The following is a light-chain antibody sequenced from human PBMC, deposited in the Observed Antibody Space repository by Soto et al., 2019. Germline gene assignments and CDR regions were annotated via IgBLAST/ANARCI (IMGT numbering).Light chain of an antibody. CDR2: GTS. Sequence: VLTQSPGTLSLSPGDRATLSCRASQSVNINYFAWYQQKSGQAPRLLIYGTSNRASGIPDSFSGSGSGTDFTLSIRGLEPEDFAVYFCQQYANSRTFGQGTKVDIK. CDR3: QQYANSRT. V-gene: IGKV3-20*01. CDR1: QSVNINY. J-gene: IGKJ1*01.